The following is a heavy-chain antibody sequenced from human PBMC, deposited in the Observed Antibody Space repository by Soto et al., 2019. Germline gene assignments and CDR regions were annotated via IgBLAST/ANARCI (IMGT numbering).Heavy chain of an antibody. CDR1: GGSISSSSYY. D-gene: IGHD1-26*01. V-gene: IGHV4-39*01. CDR3: ARQDSGSYYVDAFDI. J-gene: IGHJ3*02. Sequence: TSETLSLTCTVSGGSISSSSYYWGWIRQPPGKGLEWIGSIYYSGSTYYNPSLKSRVTISVDTSKNQFSLKLSSVTAADTAVYYCARQDSGSYYVDAFDIWGRGAMVTVSS. CDR2: IYYSGST.